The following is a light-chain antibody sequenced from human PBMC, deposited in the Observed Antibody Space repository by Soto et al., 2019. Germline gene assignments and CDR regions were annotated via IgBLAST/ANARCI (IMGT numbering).Light chain of an antibody. CDR3: SSYTSTNFVI. CDR1: SSDIGDYKY. CDR2: DVS. V-gene: IGLV2-14*03. Sequence: QSVPTQPASVSGSPGQSITISCTGSSSDIGDYKYVSWYKHHPGKAPKLMIYDVSNRPSGVSNRFSGSKSGNTASLTISGLQAEDEADYYCSSYTSTNFVIFGGGTKLTVL. J-gene: IGLJ2*01.